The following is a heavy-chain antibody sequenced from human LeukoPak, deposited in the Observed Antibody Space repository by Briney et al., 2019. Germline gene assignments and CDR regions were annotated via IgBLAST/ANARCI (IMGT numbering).Heavy chain of an antibody. V-gene: IGHV1-58*01. D-gene: IGHD1-26*01. CDR1: GFTFTSSA. CDR3: ANSGGGSYEDWFDP. Sequence: ASVKVSCKASGFTFTSSAVQWVRQARGQRLEWIGWIVVGSGNTNYAQKFQERVTITRDMSTSTAYMELSSLRSEDTAVYYCANSGGGSYEDWFDPWGQGTLVTVSS. J-gene: IGHJ5*02. CDR2: IVVGSGNT.